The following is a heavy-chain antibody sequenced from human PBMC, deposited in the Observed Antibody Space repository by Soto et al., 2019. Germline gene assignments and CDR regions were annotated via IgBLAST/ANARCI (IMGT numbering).Heavy chain of an antibody. CDR3: ASEASGLFDYYDTNNWFDP. V-gene: IGHV4-4*02. Sequence: KPSETLSLTCAVSGGSISSSNWWSWVRQPPGKGLEWIGEIYHSGSTNYNPSLKSRVTISVDKSKNQFSLKLSSVTAADTAVYYCASEASGLFDYYDTNNWFDPWGQGTLVTVSS. D-gene: IGHD3-22*01. J-gene: IGHJ5*02. CDR1: GGSISSSNW. CDR2: IYHSGST.